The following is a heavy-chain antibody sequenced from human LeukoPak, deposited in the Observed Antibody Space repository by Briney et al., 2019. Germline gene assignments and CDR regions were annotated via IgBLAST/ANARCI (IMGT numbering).Heavy chain of an antibody. J-gene: IGHJ4*02. V-gene: IGHV4-59*12. D-gene: IGHD6-13*01. CDR3: ARETAAGIPRYFDY. CDR1: GGSISSYY. CDR2: IYYSGST. Sequence: PSETLSLTCTVSGGSISSYYWSWIRQPPGKGLEWIGYIYYSGSTNYNPSLKSRVTISVDTSKNQFSLKLSSVTAADTAVYYCARETAAGIPRYFDYWGQGTLVTVSS.